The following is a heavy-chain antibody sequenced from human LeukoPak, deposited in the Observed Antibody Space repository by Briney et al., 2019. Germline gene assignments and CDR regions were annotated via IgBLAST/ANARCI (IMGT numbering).Heavy chain of an antibody. J-gene: IGHJ4*02. CDR1: GFTFSSYA. CDR3: ARDPLSRSRYQLPYVDY. CDR2: ISYDGSNK. V-gene: IGHV3-30-3*01. Sequence: GGSLRLSCAASGFTFSSYAMHWVRQAPGKGLEWVAVISYDGSNKYYADSVKGRFTTSRDNSKNTLYLQMNSLRAEDTAVYYCARDPLSRSRYQLPYVDYWGQGTLVTVSS. D-gene: IGHD2-2*01.